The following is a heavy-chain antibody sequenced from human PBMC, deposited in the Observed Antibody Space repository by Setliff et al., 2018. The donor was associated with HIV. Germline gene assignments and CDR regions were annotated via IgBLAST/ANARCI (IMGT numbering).Heavy chain of an antibody. CDR1: GDSVNSYTYY. D-gene: IGHD3-9*01. Sequence: TLSLTCQVSGDSVNSYTYYWSWIRQHPGKGLEWIGYIYYSGSSYYNPSVRGRVIMSLDTSENHFSLKLSSVTAADTAVYYCVRNSFDYVEEEWGQGTKVTVSS. V-gene: IGHV4-31*03. CDR2: IYYSGSS. J-gene: IGHJ4*02. CDR3: VRNSFDYVEEE.